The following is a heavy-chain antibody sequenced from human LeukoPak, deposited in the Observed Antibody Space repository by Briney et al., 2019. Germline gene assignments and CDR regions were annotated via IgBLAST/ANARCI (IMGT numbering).Heavy chain of an antibody. CDR2: IYYSGGT. V-gene: IGHV4-39*01. CDR3: ARGRYGDYVYGY. J-gene: IGHJ4*02. D-gene: IGHD4-17*01. CDR1: GGSISSSSYY. Sequence: SETLSLTCTVSGGSISSSSYYWGWIRQPPGKGLEWIGSIYYSGGTYYNPSLKSRVTISVDTSKNQFSLKLSSVTAADTAVYYCARGRYGDYVYGYWGQGTLVTVSS.